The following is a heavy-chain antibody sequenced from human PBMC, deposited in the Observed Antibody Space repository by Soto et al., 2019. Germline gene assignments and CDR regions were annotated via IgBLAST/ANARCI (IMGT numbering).Heavy chain of an antibody. CDR2: INTDNGIT. CDR1: GYTFSKYA. Sequence: QVQLVQSGAEVKKPGASVKVSCKPSGYTFSKYAMHWVRQAPGQSLEWLGWINTDNGITKYSPKFRGRVTVTRDSSGNTVYMELSSLRSEDTAVYYCARDGAVAASVNFDYWGQGTLVTVSS. J-gene: IGHJ4*02. D-gene: IGHD6-19*01. CDR3: ARDGAVAASVNFDY. V-gene: IGHV1-3*04.